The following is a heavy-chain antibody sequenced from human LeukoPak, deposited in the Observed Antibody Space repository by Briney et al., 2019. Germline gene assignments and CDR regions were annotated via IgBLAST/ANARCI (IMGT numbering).Heavy chain of an antibody. J-gene: IGHJ6*02. CDR3: ARVRPLEDGDSYYGLDV. CDR1: GGSISSYS. V-gene: IGHV4-59*01. D-gene: IGHD2-8*01. Sequence: SETLSLTCTVSGGSISSYSWSWIRQPPGKGLEWIGYMYYSGSTNYNPSLKSRVTISVDTSKNQFSLKLRSVTAADTAVYYCARVRPLEDGDSYYGLDVWGRGTTVTVSS. CDR2: MYYSGST.